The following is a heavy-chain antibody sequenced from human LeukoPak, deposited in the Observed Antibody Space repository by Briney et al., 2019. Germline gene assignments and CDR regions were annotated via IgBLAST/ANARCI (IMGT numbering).Heavy chain of an antibody. CDR1: GFTVSSSY. CDR3: ARAKPKNMVRGLIMRRESRYYFDY. J-gene: IGHJ4*02. CDR2: IYSGGST. D-gene: IGHD3-10*01. Sequence: GGSLRLSCAASGFTVSSSYMNWVRQAPGKGLEWVSVIYSGGSTYYADSVKGRFTISRDNSKSTLYIQMNSLRAEDTAVYYCARAKPKNMVRGLIMRRESRYYFDYWGQGTLVTVSS. V-gene: IGHV3-53*01.